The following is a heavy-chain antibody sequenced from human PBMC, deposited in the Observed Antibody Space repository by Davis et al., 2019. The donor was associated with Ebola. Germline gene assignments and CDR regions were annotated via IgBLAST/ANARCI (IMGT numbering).Heavy chain of an antibody. J-gene: IGHJ4*02. V-gene: IGHV1-2*02. Sequence: ASVKVSCKASGYSFTVYYMHWVRQAPGQGPEWMGWINPNSGDTNYAQKLQGRVTMTTDPSTSTAYMELRSLRSDDTAVYYCARDRGKVATVRADYWGQGTLVTVSS. D-gene: IGHD5-12*01. CDR3: ARDRGKVATVRADY. CDR2: INPNSGDT. CDR1: GYSFTVYY.